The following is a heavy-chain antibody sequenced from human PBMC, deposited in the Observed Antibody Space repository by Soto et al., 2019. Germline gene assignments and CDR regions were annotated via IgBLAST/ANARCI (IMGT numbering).Heavy chain of an antibody. D-gene: IGHD6-13*01. J-gene: IGHJ3*02. CDR1: RFTFSSYG. V-gene: IGHV3-33*01. CDR2: IWYDGSDK. CDR3: ARGSSYSSSWGHAFDI. Sequence: QVQLVESGGGVVQPGRSLRLSCAASRFTFSSYGMHWVRQAPGKGLEWVALIWYDGSDKFYADSVKGRFTISRDNSKNTLYLQMNGLRAEDTAVYYCARGSSYSSSWGHAFDIWGQGTMVTVSS.